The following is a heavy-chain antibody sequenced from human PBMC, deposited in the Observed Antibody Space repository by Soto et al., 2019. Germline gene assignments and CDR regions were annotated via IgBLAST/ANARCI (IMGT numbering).Heavy chain of an antibody. Sequence: SESLSLTCTVSGGSISSGGYYWSWIRQHPGKGLGWIGYIYYSGRTHYNPSLKSRVTISVDTSKNQFSLKLSSVTAADTAVYYCARWISAYEGYGMDVWGQGTTVTVSS. V-gene: IGHV4-31*03. CDR1: GGSISSGGYY. J-gene: IGHJ6*02. D-gene: IGHD5-12*01. CDR3: ARWISAYEGYGMDV. CDR2: IYYSGRT.